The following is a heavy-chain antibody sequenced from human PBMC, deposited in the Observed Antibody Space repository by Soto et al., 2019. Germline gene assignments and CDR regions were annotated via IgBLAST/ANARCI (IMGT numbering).Heavy chain of an antibody. Sequence: QVQLVEYGGGVVQPGRSLRLSCAASGFTFSSYAMHWVRQAPGKGLEWVAVISYDGSNKYYADSVKGRFTISRDNSKNTLYLQMNSLRAEDTAVYYCARDDYVDAFDIWGQGTMVTVSS. D-gene: IGHD4-17*01. J-gene: IGHJ3*02. V-gene: IGHV3-30-3*01. CDR2: ISYDGSNK. CDR3: ARDDYVDAFDI. CDR1: GFTFSSYA.